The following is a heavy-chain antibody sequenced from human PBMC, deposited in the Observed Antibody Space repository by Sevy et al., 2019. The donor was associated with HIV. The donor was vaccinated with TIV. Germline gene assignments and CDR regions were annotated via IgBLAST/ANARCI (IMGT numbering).Heavy chain of an antibody. CDR2: ISGSGGST. Sequence: GGSLRLSCAASGFPFSGYAMTWVRQAPGKGLEWVSAISGSGGSTYYADSVKGRFSISRDNSKNTLYLQMSSLRAVDTGVYFCAKGSVYDTSGYYYTLVAFDYWGQGTPVTVSS. CDR1: GFPFSGYA. D-gene: IGHD3-22*01. J-gene: IGHJ4*02. CDR3: AKGSVYDTSGYYYTLVAFDY. V-gene: IGHV3-23*01.